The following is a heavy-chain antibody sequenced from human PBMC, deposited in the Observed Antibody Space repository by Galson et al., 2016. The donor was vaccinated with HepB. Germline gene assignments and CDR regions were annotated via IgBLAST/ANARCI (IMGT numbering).Heavy chain of an antibody. D-gene: IGHD2-8*01. J-gene: IGHJ3*01. CDR3: ARRCTSTNCYIHDAFDV. V-gene: IGHV1-69*10. Sequence: SVKVSCKASGDSFSNYVVDWVRQAPGQGLQWVGGIIPLLTTKHFAQSFQGRVTISADLSTSTVYLEMTCLRSEDTGMYYCARRCTSTNCYIHDAFDVWGQGTVLTVS. CDR2: IIPLLTTK. CDR1: GDSFSNYV.